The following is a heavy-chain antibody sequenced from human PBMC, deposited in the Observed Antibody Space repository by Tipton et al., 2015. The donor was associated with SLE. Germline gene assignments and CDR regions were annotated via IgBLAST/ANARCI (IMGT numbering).Heavy chain of an antibody. CDR2: IYTNENT. V-gene: IGHV4-4*07. J-gene: IGHJ4*02. CDR3: ARDRSIAAAGNYFDY. Sequence: TLSLTCTVSGGSISSYYWSWIRQPAGGGLEWIGRIYTNENTNYNPSLKSRVTMSVDTSKNHFSLKLISVTAADTAVYCCARDRSIAAAGNYFDYWGQGTLVTVSS. CDR1: GGSISSYY. D-gene: IGHD6-13*01.